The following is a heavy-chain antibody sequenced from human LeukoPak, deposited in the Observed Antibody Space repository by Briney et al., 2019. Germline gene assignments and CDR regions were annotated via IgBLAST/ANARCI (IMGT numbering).Heavy chain of an antibody. J-gene: IGHJ6*02. V-gene: IGHV1-46*01. CDR1: GYTFTSYY. CDR3: ARSILVVAVVSHYNYGVDF. Sequence: PVASVKVSCKASGYTFTSYYMHWVRQAPGQGLEWMGIINPSGGSTSYAQKFQGRVTMTRDTSASTAYMELSSLRSEDTAVYYCARSILVVAVVSHYNYGVDFWGQGTTVTVSS. CDR2: INPSGGST. D-gene: IGHD2-15*01.